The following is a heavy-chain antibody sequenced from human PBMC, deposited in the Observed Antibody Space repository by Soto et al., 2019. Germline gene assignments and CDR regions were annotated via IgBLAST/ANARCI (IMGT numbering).Heavy chain of an antibody. CDR1: GFTFSSYS. Sequence: GGSLRLSCAASGFTFSSYSMNWVRQAPGKGLEWVSYISSSSSTIYYADSVKGRFTISRDNAKNSLYLQMNSLRDEDTAVYYCARDHCSSTSCYYYYYGMDVWGQGTTVTVSS. D-gene: IGHD2-2*01. V-gene: IGHV3-48*02. CDR3: ARDHCSSTSCYYYYYGMDV. J-gene: IGHJ6*02. CDR2: ISSSSSTI.